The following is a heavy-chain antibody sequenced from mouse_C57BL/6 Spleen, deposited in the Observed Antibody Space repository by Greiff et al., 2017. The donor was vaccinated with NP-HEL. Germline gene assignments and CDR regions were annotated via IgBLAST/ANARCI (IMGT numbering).Heavy chain of an antibody. CDR1: GYTFTDYN. CDR3: ARWDYYGSSYWYFDV. CDR2: INPNNGGT. V-gene: IGHV1-22*01. Sequence: EVQLQQSGPELVKPGASVKMSCKASGYTFTDYNMHWVKQSHGKSLEWIGYINPNNGGTRYNQKFKGKATLTVNKSSSTAYMELRSLTSEDSAVYYCARWDYYGSSYWYFDVWGTGTTVTVSS. J-gene: IGHJ1*03. D-gene: IGHD1-1*01.